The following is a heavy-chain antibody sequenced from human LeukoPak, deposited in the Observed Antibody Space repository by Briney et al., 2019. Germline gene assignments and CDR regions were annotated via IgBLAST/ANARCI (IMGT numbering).Heavy chain of an antibody. CDR3: ARDGGWYKRGLDHYYYYMDV. CDR1: GLSFSNLR. Sequence: PGGSSKLSFAAFGLSFSNLRMGWVGQAPGKGLEWVANKKQDGSETYYVDSVKGRLTISRDNAKNSLYLQMNSLRVEDTALYYCARDGGWYKRGLDHYYYYMDVWGKGTTVIVSS. CDR2: KKQDGSET. J-gene: IGHJ6*03. D-gene: IGHD6-19*01. V-gene: IGHV3-7*03.